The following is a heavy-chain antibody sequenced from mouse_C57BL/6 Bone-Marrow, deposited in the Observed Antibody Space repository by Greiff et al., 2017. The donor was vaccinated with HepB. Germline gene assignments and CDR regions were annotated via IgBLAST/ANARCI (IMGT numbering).Heavy chain of an antibody. CDR1: GYTFTSYW. Sequence: VQLQQSGTELVKPGASVKLSCKASGYTFTSYWMHWVKQRPGQGLEWIGNINPSNGGTNYNEKFKSKATLTVDKSSSTAYMQLSSLTSEDSAVYYCARDYYGSSPPFSYWGQGTLVTVSA. CDR2: INPSNGGT. D-gene: IGHD1-1*01. CDR3: ARDYYGSSPPFSY. J-gene: IGHJ3*01. V-gene: IGHV1-53*01.